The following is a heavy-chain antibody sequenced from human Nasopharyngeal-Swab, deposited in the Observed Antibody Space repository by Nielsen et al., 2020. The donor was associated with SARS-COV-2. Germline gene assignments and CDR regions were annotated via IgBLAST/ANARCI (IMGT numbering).Heavy chain of an antibody. Sequence: GGSLRLSCAASGFTFADYAMHWVRQAPGKGLEWVSGISWNSGSIGYADSVKGRFTISRDNAKNSLYLQMNSLRAEDTALYYCATLGGYSGYDSEYGMDVWGQGTTVAVSS. J-gene: IGHJ6*02. CDR2: ISWNSGSI. V-gene: IGHV3-9*01. CDR3: ATLGGYSGYDSEYGMDV. D-gene: IGHD5-12*01. CDR1: GFTFADYA.